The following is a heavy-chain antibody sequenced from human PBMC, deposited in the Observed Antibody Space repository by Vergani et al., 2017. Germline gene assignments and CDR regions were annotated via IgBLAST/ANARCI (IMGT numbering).Heavy chain of an antibody. CDR3: ARDCTSGGCPDNYGMDV. Sequence: EVQLAESGGGAAQAGRSLRLSCVGSGFIFREHGMHWVRQAPGKGLEWVSGLSWNSGSKAYADSVKGRFTISRDNTNNSLFLQLRSLRAEDAAVYYCARDCTSGGCPDNYGMDVWGQGATVTVSS. CDR1: GFIFREHG. V-gene: IGHV3-9*01. CDR2: LSWNSGSK. D-gene: IGHD2-8*01. J-gene: IGHJ6*02.